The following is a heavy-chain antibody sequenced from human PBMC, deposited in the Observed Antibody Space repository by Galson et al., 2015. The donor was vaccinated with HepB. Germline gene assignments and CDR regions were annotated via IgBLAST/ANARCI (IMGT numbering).Heavy chain of an antibody. J-gene: IGHJ6*02. CDR1: GYTFTSYY. Sequence: SVKVSCKASGYTFTSYYMHWVRQAPGQGLEWMGIINPSGGSTSYAQKSQGRVTMTRDTSTSTVYMELSSLRSEDTAVYYCARAYSSSWYPEGYYGMDVWGQGTTVTVSS. D-gene: IGHD6-13*01. CDR3: ARAYSSSWYPEGYYGMDV. V-gene: IGHV1-46*03. CDR2: INPSGGST.